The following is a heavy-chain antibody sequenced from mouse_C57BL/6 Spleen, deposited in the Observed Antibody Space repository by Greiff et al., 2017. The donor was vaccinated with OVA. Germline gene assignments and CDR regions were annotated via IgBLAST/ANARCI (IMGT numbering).Heavy chain of an antibody. CDR3: ARRTEYFYAMDY. V-gene: IGHV1-55*01. Sequence: VQLQQSGAELVKPGASVKMSCKASGYTFTSYWITWVKQRPGQGLEWIGDIYPGSGSTNYNEKFKSKATLTVDTSSSTAYMQLSSLTSEDSAVYYCARRTEYFYAMDYWGQGTSVTVSS. CDR2: IYPGSGST. J-gene: IGHJ4*01. CDR1: GYTFTSYW.